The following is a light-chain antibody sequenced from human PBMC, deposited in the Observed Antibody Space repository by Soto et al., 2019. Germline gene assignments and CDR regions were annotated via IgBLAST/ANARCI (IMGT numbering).Light chain of an antibody. Sequence: DIQMTQSPSSLSASVGDRVTITCRASQSITNSLNWYQHKPGKAPTLVVYAASSLQSGVPSRFSGSGSGTDFTLTISSLRPEDFATYFCQQGHSMPFTFGPGT. CDR1: QSITNS. V-gene: IGKV1-39*01. J-gene: IGKJ3*01. CDR3: QQGHSMPFT. CDR2: AAS.